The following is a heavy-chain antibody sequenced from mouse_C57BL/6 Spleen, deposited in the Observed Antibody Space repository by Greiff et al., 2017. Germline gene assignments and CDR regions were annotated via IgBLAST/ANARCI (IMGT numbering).Heavy chain of an antibody. Sequence: EVQLQQSGTVLARPGASVKMSCKTSGYTFTSYWMHWVKQRPGQGLEWIGAIYPGNSDTSYNQKFKGKAKLTAVTSASTAYMALSSLTNEDSAVYYCTGSGTGKAMDYWGQGTSVTVSS. V-gene: IGHV1-5*01. D-gene: IGHD4-1*01. CDR3: TGSGTGKAMDY. CDR2: IYPGNSDT. CDR1: GYTFTSYW. J-gene: IGHJ4*01.